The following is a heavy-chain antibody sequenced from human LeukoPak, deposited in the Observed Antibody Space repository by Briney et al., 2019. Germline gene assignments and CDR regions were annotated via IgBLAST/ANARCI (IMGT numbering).Heavy chain of an antibody. D-gene: IGHD1-14*01. CDR1: GGTFSRYA. Sequence: SVKVCCKASGGTFSRYAISWVRQAPGQGLEWMGGIIPIFGTANYAQKFQGRVTITTDESTSTAYMELSSLRSEDTAVYYCARGQNRPPPYYYYMDVWGKGTTVTVSS. V-gene: IGHV1-69*05. J-gene: IGHJ6*03. CDR2: IIPIFGTA. CDR3: ARGQNRPPPYYYYMDV.